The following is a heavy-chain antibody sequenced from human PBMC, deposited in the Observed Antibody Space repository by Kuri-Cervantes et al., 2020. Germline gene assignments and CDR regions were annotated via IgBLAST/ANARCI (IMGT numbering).Heavy chain of an antibody. Sequence: LRLSCAVSGGSIRSDGYSWSWIRQPPGKGLEWIGYIYHSGSTYYNPSLKSRVTISVDRSKNQFSLKLSSVTAADTAVYYCARDVAAAGLDYWGQGTLVTVSS. J-gene: IGHJ4*02. V-gene: IGHV4-30-2*01. D-gene: IGHD6-13*01. CDR3: ARDVAAAGLDY. CDR2: IYHSGST. CDR1: GGSIRSDGYS.